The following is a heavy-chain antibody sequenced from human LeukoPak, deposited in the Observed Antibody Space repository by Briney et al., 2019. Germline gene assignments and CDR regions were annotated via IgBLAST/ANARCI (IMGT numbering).Heavy chain of an antibody. CDR2: IYPHSGGT. J-gene: IGHJ4*02. CDR3: VRGPAYYDFWSGYLY. V-gene: IGHV1-2*02. D-gene: IGHD3-3*01. CDR1: GYTFTAYY. Sequence: ASVKLSCKASGYTFTAYYMHWVRQAPGQGPEWMGWIYPHSGGTNYAQKFQGRITMTRDTSISTAFMELSTLKSDDTSVYYCVRGPAYYDFWSGYLYWGQGTLVTVSS.